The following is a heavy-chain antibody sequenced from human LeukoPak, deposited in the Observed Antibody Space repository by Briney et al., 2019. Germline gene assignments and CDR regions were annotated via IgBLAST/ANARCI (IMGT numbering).Heavy chain of an antibody. D-gene: IGHD4-17*01. CDR3: ARDGDPTVTRGGYFDP. CDR2: IRQDGSVQ. J-gene: IGHJ5*02. V-gene: IGHV3-7*01. Sequence: GGSLRLSCAASGFTFSSYWMSWVRQAPGKGLEWVANIRQDGSVQNYVDSVKGRFTISRDNPKNSVYLQMNSLRAEDTAVYYCARDGDPTVTRGGYFDPWGQGTLVTVSS. CDR1: GFTFSSYW.